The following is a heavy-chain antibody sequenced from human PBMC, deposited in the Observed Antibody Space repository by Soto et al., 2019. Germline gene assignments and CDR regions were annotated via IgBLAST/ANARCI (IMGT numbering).Heavy chain of an antibody. V-gene: IGHV3-33*01. J-gene: IGHJ6*02. CDR1: GFTFSSYG. D-gene: IGHD1-1*01. CDR3: ARDLYFASYNKPYYYYGMDV. CDR2: IWYDGSNK. Sequence: GGSLRLSCAASGFTFSSYGMHWVRQAPGKGLEWVAVIWYDGSNKYYADSVKGRFTISRDNSKNTLYLQMNSLRAEDTAVYYCARDLYFASYNKPYYYYGMDVWGQGTTVTVSS.